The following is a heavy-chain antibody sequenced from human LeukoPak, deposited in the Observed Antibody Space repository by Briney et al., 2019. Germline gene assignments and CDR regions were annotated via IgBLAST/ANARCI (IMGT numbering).Heavy chain of an antibody. CDR1: GYTFTGYY. D-gene: IGHD3-22*01. Sequence: GASVKVSCKASGYTFTGYYMHWVRQAPGQGLEWMGWINPNSGGTNYAQKFQGRVTMTRDTSISTAYMELSRLRSDDTAVYYCARDLYYDSSGRYYWGQGTLVTVSS. CDR2: INPNSGGT. CDR3: ARDLYYDSSGRYY. J-gene: IGHJ4*02. V-gene: IGHV1-2*02.